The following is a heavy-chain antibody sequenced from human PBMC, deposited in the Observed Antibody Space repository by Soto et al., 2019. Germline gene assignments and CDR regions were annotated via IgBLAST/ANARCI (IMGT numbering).Heavy chain of an antibody. Sequence: QVQLVQSGAEVKQPGASVKVSCKASGYTFTSYDINWVRQATGQGLEWMGWMNPNSGNTGYAQKFQGRVTMTRNTSISTAYMELSSLRSEDTAVYYCARGGVESYYYYYGMDVWGQGTTVTVSS. J-gene: IGHJ6*02. CDR1: GYTFTSYD. V-gene: IGHV1-8*01. CDR2: MNPNSGNT. CDR3: ARGGVESYYYYYGMDV. D-gene: IGHD3-3*01.